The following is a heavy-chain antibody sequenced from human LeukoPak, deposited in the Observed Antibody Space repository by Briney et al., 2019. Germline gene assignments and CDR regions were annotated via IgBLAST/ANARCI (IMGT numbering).Heavy chain of an antibody. Sequence: GGSLRLSCAVSGFTFSSYSMNWVRQAPGKGLEWVSSISSSSSYIYYADSVKGRFTISRDNAKNSLYLQMNSLRAEDTAVYYCARDLSFSGYERPFDYWGQGTLVTVSS. CDR2: ISSSSSYI. CDR3: ARDLSFSGYERPFDY. D-gene: IGHD5-12*01. CDR1: GFTFSSYS. V-gene: IGHV3-21*01. J-gene: IGHJ4*02.